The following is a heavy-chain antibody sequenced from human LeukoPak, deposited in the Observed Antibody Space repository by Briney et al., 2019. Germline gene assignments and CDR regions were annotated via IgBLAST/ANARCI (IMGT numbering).Heavy chain of an antibody. D-gene: IGHD2-21*02. CDR1: GFTFSNYA. J-gene: IGHJ4*02. V-gene: IGHV3-30*04. CDR3: AKEVDCPSDCLFFHS. CDR2: ISYDGSNK. Sequence: GGSLRLSCAASGFTFSNYAMHWVRQAPGKGLEWVAVISYDGSNKYYADSVKGRFTISRDNSKNTLYLQMNSLRAEDTALYHCAKEVDCPSDCLFFHSWGQGTLVTVSS.